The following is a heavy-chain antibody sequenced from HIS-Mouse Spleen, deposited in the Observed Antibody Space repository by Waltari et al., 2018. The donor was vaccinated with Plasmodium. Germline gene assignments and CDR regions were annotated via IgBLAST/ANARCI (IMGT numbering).Heavy chain of an antibody. CDR2: IGTAGDT. J-gene: IGHJ3*02. V-gene: IGHV3-13*01. Sequence: EVQLVASGGGLVQPGGSLRPSCAASGFTFSSYDMHWVRPATGKGLEWVSAIGTAGDTYYPGSVKGRFTISRENAKNSLYLQMNSLRAGDTAVYYCARGRWNHAFDIWGQGTMVTVSS. D-gene: IGHD1-1*01. CDR3: ARGRWNHAFDI. CDR1: GFTFSSYD.